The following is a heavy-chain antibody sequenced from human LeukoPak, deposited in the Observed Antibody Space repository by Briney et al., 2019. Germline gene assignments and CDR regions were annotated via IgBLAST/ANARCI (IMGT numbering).Heavy chain of an antibody. CDR3: ARDPPEGGSYGLRNDY. J-gene: IGHJ4*02. V-gene: IGHV3-7*01. Sequence: GGFLRLSCAASGFTFSRYWMTWVRQAPGKGLEWVANIKQDGSEKYYVDSVRGRFTISRDNAKNSLYLQMNSLRAEDTAVYYCARDPPEGGSYGLRNDYWGQGTLVTVSS. CDR1: GFTFSRYW. CDR2: IKQDGSEK. D-gene: IGHD5-18*01.